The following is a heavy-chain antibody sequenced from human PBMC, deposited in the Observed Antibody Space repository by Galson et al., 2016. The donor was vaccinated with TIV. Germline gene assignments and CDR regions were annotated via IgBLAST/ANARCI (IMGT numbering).Heavy chain of an antibody. CDR2: IYSDGRT. CDR3: AKEVSTVPYGIDL. V-gene: IGHV3-53*01. Sequence: SLRLSCAASGFTVSSNFMSWVRQAPGKGLEWISIIYSDGRTYYTESVKGRFTISRDDSRNTLYLQMNGLRPEDTAVYYCAKEVSTVPYGIDLWGQGTTVTVSS. J-gene: IGHJ6*02. CDR1: GFTVSSNF. D-gene: IGHD5/OR15-5a*01.